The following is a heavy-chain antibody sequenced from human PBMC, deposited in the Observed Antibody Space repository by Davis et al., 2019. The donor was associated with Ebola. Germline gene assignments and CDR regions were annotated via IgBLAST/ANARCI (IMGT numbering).Heavy chain of an antibody. D-gene: IGHD4-11*01. J-gene: IGHJ6*02. CDR3: TRPGTTVTGYYYYVMDV. Sequence: GGSLRLSCAASGFTFSGSAMHWVRQASGKGLEWVGRIRSKANSYATAYAASVKGRFTISRDDSKNTAYLQMNSLKTEDTAVYYCTRPGTTVTGYYYYVMDVWGQGTTVTVSS. CDR1: GFTFSGSA. CDR2: IRSKANSYAT. V-gene: IGHV3-73*01.